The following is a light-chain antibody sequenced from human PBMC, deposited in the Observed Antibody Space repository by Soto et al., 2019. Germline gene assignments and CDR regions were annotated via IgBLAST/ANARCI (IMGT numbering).Light chain of an antibody. CDR2: EVT. J-gene: IGLJ1*01. CDR3: SSYAGSNTRYV. Sequence: QSALTQPPSASGSPGQSVTISCTGTSSDVGGYNSVSWYQQHPGKAPKLLIYEVTQRPSGVPDRFSGSKSGNTASLTVSGLQAEDEADYYCSSYAGSNTRYVFGTGTKVTVL. V-gene: IGLV2-8*01. CDR1: SSDVGGYNS.